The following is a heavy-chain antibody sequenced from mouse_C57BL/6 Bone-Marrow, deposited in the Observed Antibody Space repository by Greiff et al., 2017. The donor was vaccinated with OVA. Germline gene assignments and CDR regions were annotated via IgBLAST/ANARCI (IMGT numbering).Heavy chain of an antibody. D-gene: IGHD1-1*01. CDR1: GFNIKDDY. Sequence: EVQLQQSGAELVRPGASVKLSCTASGFNIKDDYMHWVKPRPEQGLEWIGWIDPENGDTEYDSKFQGKATMTADKSSHAAYLQLSSLTSAVTAVYCGTTDTTVPFDYWGQGTPLTVSS. V-gene: IGHV14-4*01. J-gene: IGHJ2*01. CDR2: IDPENGDT. CDR3: TTDTTVPFDY.